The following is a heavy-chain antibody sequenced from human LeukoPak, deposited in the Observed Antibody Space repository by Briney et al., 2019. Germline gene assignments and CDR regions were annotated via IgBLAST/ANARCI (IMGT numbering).Heavy chain of an antibody. D-gene: IGHD6-19*01. CDR1: GFTFSSYA. CDR2: ISGSGGST. V-gene: IGHV3-23*01. CDR3: AKGKGHSGWYFSGYGMDV. J-gene: IGHJ6*02. Sequence: GGSLRLSCAASGFTFSSYAMSWVRQAPGKGLEWVSAISGSGGSTYYADSVKGRFTISRDNSKNTLYLQMNSLRAEDTAVYYCAKGKGHSGWYFSGYGMDVWGQGTTVTVSS.